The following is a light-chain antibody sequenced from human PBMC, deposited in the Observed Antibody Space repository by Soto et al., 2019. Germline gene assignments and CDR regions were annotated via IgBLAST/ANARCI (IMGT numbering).Light chain of an antibody. Sequence: QSVLTQPASVSGSPGQSITISCTGTSSDVGGYNYVSWYQQHPGIAPKLLVYGVTNRPSGVSTRFSGSKSGNTASLTISGLQAEDEADYHCSSYTSASTLLYLFGTGTKVTVL. CDR3: SSYTSASTLLYL. CDR2: GVT. J-gene: IGLJ1*01. CDR1: SSDVGGYNY. V-gene: IGLV2-14*01.